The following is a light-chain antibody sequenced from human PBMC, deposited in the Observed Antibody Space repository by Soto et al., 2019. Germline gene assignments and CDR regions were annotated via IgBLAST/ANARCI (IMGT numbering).Light chain of an antibody. V-gene: IGLV1-51*02. Sequence: QSVLTQPPSVSAAPGQKVTISCSGSNSNIGNNYVSWYQQLPGTAPKLLIYENNKRPSGIPDRFSGSKSGTSATLGITGLQTGDEADYYCATWDTSLIAGVFGGGTKLTLL. CDR3: ATWDTSLIAGV. CDR2: ENN. CDR1: NSNIGNNY. J-gene: IGLJ3*02.